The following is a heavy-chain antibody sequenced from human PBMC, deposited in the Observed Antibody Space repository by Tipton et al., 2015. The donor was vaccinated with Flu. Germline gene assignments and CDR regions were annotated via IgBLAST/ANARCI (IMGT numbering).Heavy chain of an antibody. J-gene: IGHJ4*02. CDR3: ARGTGYPNTYFDS. D-gene: IGHD5-12*01. CDR2: IYHNGNT. V-gene: IGHV4-38-2*01. Sequence: TLSLTCDVSGYSISSGYYWGWIRQPPGKGLEWIASIYHNGNTYHNPSLKSRVTILVDTSKNQFSLKLRSVTAADTAVYYCARGTGYPNTYFDSWGQGTLVTVSS. CDR1: GYSISSGYY.